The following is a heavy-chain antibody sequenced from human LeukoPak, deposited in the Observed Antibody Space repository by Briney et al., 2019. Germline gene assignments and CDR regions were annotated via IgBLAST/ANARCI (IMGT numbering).Heavy chain of an antibody. CDR2: ISHSESA. V-gene: IGHV4-30-2*01. D-gene: IGHD4-11*01. Sequence: PSQTLSLTCTVSGGSISSGANYWSWIRQPPGRGLEWIGYISHSESAYYSPSLESRIAISVDRSKNQFSLKLKSVTAADTAIYYCARDGGTTSNPSHDTFAIWGQGTMVAVSS. CDR1: GGSISSGANY. J-gene: IGHJ3*02. CDR3: ARDGGTTSNPSHDTFAI.